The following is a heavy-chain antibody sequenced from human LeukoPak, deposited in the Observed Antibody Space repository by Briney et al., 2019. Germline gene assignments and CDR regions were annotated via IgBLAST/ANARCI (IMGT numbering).Heavy chain of an antibody. J-gene: IGHJ4*02. V-gene: IGHV3-23*01. CDR1: GLTFSIYA. Sequence: GGSLRLSCAPSGLTFSIYAMSWVRQPPGKGLEWVSAISGSGGSTYYADSVKGRFTISRDNSKNTLYLQMNSLRAEDTAVYYCAKERVRDYGDNSLWGQGTPVTVSS. CDR3: AKERVRDYGDNSL. D-gene: IGHD4-23*01. CDR2: ISGSGGST.